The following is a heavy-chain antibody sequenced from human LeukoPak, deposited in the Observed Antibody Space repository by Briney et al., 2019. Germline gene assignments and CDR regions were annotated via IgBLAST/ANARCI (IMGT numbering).Heavy chain of an antibody. CDR2: INHSGST. D-gene: IGHD1-26*01. Sequence: SETLSLTCAVYGGSFSGYYWGWVRQPPGKGLEWIGEINHSGSTDYNPSLKSRVTISVDTSKNQFSLKLSSVTAADTAVYYCARGEWELGYWGQGTLVTVSS. J-gene: IGHJ4*02. V-gene: IGHV4-34*01. CDR1: GGSFSGYY. CDR3: ARGEWELGY.